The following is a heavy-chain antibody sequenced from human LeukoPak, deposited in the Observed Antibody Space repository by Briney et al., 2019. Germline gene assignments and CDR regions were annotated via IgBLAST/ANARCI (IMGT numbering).Heavy chain of an antibody. CDR2: IYYSGST. Sequence: PSETLSLTCTVSGGSISSGGYYWSWIRQHPGKGLEWIGYIYYSGSTYYNPSLKSRVTISVDTSKNQFSLKLSSVTAADTAVYYCARGRYDYPPDYWGQGTLVTVSS. CDR3: ARGRYDYPPDY. D-gene: IGHD3-16*01. CDR1: GGSISSGGYY. J-gene: IGHJ4*02. V-gene: IGHV4-31*03.